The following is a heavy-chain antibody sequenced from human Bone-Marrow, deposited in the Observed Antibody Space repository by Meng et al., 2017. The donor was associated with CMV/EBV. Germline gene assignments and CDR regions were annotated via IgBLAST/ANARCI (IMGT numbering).Heavy chain of an antibody. CDR2: IRSKAYGGTT. V-gene: IGHV3-49*04. D-gene: IGHD5-24*01. CDR1: GFTFGDYA. CDR3: TSGDGSNY. Sequence: GESLKISCISSGFTFGDYAMSWVRQAPGKGLEWVGFIRSKAYGGTTEYAASVKGRFTISRDDSKSIAYLQMNSLKTEDTAVYYCTSGDGSNYWGQGTLVTVSS. J-gene: IGHJ4*02.